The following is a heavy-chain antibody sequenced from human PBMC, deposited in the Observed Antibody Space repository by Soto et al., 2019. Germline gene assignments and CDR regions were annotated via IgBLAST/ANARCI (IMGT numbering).Heavy chain of an antibody. CDR3: ARGEQYSGRIFDY. D-gene: IGHD1-26*01. V-gene: IGHV6-1*01. CDR2: TYYRSKWYS. CDR1: GDSVSRNSAA. J-gene: IGHJ4*02. Sequence: QTLSLTCVISGDSVSRNSAAWNCIRQSPSRGLEWLGRTYYRSKWYSDYAASVESRITVNPDTSKNHFSLQLNSVTPEDTAVYYCARGEQYSGRIFDYWGQGTLVTVSS.